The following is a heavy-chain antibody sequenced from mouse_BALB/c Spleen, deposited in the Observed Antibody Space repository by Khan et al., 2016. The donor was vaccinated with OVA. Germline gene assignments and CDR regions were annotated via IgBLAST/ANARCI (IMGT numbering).Heavy chain of an antibody. Sequence: QIQLVQSGPELKKPGETVKISCKASGYTFTNYGMNWVKQAPGKGLKWMGWINTYTGEPTYADDFKGRFAFSLETSASTAYLQINNLKNEDTATCCCARNGNYWYFDVWGAGTTVTVSS. J-gene: IGHJ1*01. CDR2: INTYTGEP. CDR3: ARNGNYWYFDV. CDR1: GYTFTNYG. V-gene: IGHV9-3-1*01. D-gene: IGHD2-1*01.